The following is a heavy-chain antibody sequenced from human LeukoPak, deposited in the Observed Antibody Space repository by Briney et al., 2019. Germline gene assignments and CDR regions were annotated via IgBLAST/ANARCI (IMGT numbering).Heavy chain of an antibody. J-gene: IGHJ6*02. CDR3: ARHGGSGSYFYYYGMNV. D-gene: IGHD1-26*01. CDR1: GYSFSTYW. Sequence: GESLKISCQASGYSFSTYWIAWVRQMPGKGLECMGIIYPGDSETTYSPSFQCQVTISADRSISTAYLQWSSLKASDTAMYFSARHGGSGSYFYYYGMNVWGQGTTVAVSS. V-gene: IGHV5-51*01. CDR2: IYPGDSET.